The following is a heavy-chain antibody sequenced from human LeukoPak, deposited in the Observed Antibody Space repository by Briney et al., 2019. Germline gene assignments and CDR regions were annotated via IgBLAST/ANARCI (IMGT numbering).Heavy chain of an antibody. Sequence: GFLRLSCAASGFTFSTYTLNWVRQAQGRGLEWVSSISGGSSYIYYADSVKGRFTISRDNAENPLYLQMNSLRAEDTAVYYCARVDWGFDYWGQGTLVTVSS. V-gene: IGHV3-21*01. J-gene: IGHJ4*02. D-gene: IGHD3-16*01. CDR1: GFTFSTYT. CDR2: ISGGSSYI. CDR3: ARVDWGFDY.